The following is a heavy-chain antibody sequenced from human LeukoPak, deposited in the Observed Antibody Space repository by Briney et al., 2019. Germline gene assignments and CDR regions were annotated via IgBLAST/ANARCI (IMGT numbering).Heavy chain of an antibody. Sequence: PGRSLRLSCAASGFTFDDYAMHWVRQAPGKGLEWVSGISWNSGSIGYADSVKGRFTISRDNAKNSLYLQMNSLRAEDTALYYCAKDSYYYDSSGYYGGAFDIWGQGTMVTVSS. CDR1: GFTFDDYA. CDR3: AKDSYYYDSSGYYGGAFDI. J-gene: IGHJ3*02. CDR2: ISWNSGSI. D-gene: IGHD3-22*01. V-gene: IGHV3-9*01.